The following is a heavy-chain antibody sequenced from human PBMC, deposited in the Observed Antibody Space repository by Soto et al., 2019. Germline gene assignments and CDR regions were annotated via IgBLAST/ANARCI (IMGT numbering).Heavy chain of an antibody. CDR3: ARDLPVTMVRGGDYYYYYGMDV. CDR2: ISAYNGNT. J-gene: IGHJ6*02. CDR1: GYTFTIYG. Sequence: ASVKVSCKASGYTFTIYGIIWVRQAPGQGLEWMGWISAYNGNTNYAQKLQGRVTMTTDTSTSTAYMELRSLRSDDTAVYYCARDLPVTMVRGGDYYYYYGMDVWGQGTTVTVSS. V-gene: IGHV1-18*01. D-gene: IGHD3-10*01.